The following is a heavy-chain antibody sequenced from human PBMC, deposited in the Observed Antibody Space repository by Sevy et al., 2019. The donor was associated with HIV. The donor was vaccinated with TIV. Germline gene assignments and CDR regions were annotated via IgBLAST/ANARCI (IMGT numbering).Heavy chain of an antibody. CDR2: ISYDGSNK. Sequence: GGFLRLSCAASGFTFSSYAMHWVRQAPGKGLEWVAVISYDGSNKYYADSVKGRFTISRDNSKNTLYLQMNSLRAEDTAVYYCARDRTIFGVVSNAFDIWGQGTMVTVSS. CDR1: GFTFSSYA. D-gene: IGHD3-3*01. J-gene: IGHJ3*02. CDR3: ARDRTIFGVVSNAFDI. V-gene: IGHV3-30-3*01.